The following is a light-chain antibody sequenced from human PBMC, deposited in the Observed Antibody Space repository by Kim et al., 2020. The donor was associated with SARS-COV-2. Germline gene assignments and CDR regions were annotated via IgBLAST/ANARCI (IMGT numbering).Light chain of an antibody. CDR3: QTWDTNTAH. V-gene: IGLV3-1*01. Sequence: VSPGQTVSINCSRDNLADKYTSWYQQTTGQSPVAVIYQDDKRPSGIPERLSGSNSGNTATLTISGTQAMDEADYYCQTWDTNTAHFGGGTKLTVL. J-gene: IGLJ2*01. CDR2: QDD. CDR1: NLADKY.